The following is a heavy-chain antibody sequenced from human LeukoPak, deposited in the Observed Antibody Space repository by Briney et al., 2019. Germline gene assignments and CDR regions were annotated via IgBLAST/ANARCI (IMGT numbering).Heavy chain of an antibody. CDR3: ARVGVRSLDY. Sequence: GGSLRLSCAASGFTFSSYSMNWVRQAPGKGLECVSSISSSSSYIYYADSVKSRSTISRDNAKNSLYLQKNSLRAEDTAVCYCARVGVRSLDYWGQGTLVTVSS. J-gene: IGHJ4*02. D-gene: IGHD2-8*01. CDR2: ISSSSSYI. V-gene: IGHV3-21*01. CDR1: GFTFSSYS.